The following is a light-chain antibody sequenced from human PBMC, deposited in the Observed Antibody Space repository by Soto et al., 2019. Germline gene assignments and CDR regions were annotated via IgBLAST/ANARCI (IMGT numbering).Light chain of an antibody. CDR3: QNCSNAPRT. Sequence: EIQMTQSPSSLSSSIGDRVTISCRASQSISNDLAWYQQKPGQVPYLLIYAASTSHSGVPASFSGSGSGTDFTLTISSLQPEDVAIYYCQNCSNAPRTFGQGTKLDIK. J-gene: IGKJ1*01. CDR2: AAS. CDR1: QSISND. V-gene: IGKV1-27*01.